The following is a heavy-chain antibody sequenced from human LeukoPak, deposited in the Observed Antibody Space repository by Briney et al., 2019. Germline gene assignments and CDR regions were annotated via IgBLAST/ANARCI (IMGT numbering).Heavy chain of an antibody. D-gene: IGHD3-10*01. CDR3: AKDSGSHHY. CDR1: GFTLSNAW. CDR2: IRYDGSNK. V-gene: IGHV3-30*02. J-gene: IGHJ4*02. Sequence: GGSLRLSCAASGFTLSNAWMNWVRQAPGKGLEWVAFIRYDGSNKYYADSVEGRFTISRDNSKNTLYLQMNSLRAEDTAVYYCAKDSGSHHYWGQGTLVTVSS.